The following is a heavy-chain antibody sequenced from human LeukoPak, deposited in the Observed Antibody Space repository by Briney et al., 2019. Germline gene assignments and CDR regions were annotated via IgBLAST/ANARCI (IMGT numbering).Heavy chain of an antibody. V-gene: IGHV3-23*01. CDR1: GFIFNYYA. CDR2: NSGSDGST. CDR3: AKSGYSSGWFRAFDI. Sequence: GGSLRLSCAPSGFIFNYYAMSWVRQAPGKGLECVLGNSGSDGSTYYADSVKGRFSISRDNSKKTLFLQMNSLRAEDTAVYYCAKSGYSSGWFRAFDIWGQGTLVTVSS. J-gene: IGHJ3*02. D-gene: IGHD6-19*01.